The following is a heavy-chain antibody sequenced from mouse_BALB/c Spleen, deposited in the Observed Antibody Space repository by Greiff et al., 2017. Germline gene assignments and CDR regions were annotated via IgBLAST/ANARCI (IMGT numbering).Heavy chain of an antibody. J-gene: IGHJ2*01. CDR2: ISSGGSYT. D-gene: IGHD2-10*01. CDR1: GFTFSSYT. V-gene: IGHV5-6-4*01. Sequence: EVKVEESGGGLVKPGGSLKLSCAASGFTFSSYTMSWVRQTPEKRLEWVATISSGGSYTYYPDSVKGRFTISRDNAKNTLYLQMSSLKSEDTAMYYCTRAYYGNYIDYWGQGTTLTVSS. CDR3: TRAYYGNYIDY.